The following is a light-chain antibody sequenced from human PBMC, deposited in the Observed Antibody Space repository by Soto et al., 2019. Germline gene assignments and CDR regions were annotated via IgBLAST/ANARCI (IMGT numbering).Light chain of an antibody. Sequence: DVVVPQSPLSLPVTLGQPASISCRSSQSLVHSDGNTYLNWFQQRPGQSPRRLISKVSNRDSGVPDSFSGSGSCTDFTLKISRVEAEAVGVYYCLQGKHWPRYLGGGTKVETK. CDR1: QSLVHSDGNTY. CDR3: LQGKHWPRY. CDR2: KVS. J-gene: IGKJ4*01. V-gene: IGKV2-30*02.